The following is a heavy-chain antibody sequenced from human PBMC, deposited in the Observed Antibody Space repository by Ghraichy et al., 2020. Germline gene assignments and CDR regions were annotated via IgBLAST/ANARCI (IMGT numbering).Heavy chain of an antibody. D-gene: IGHD2-8*01. CDR2: ISGSGDCT. J-gene: IGHJ3*01. V-gene: IGHV3-23*01. CDR1: GFIFSNYA. CDR3: TKDYIVRRFFLYSRRSNGDIDV. Sequence: GESLNISCAASGFIFSNYAMSWVRQAPGKRLEWVSVISGSGDCTYYSDSVKGRFTISRDNSKNTLYLHINSLRAEDTAVYYCTKDYIVRRFFLYSRRSNGDIDVWGQGTMVTVSS.